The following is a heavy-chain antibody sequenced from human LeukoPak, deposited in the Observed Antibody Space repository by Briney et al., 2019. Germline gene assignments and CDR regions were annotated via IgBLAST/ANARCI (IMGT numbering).Heavy chain of an antibody. CDR3: AELGITMIGGV. CDR2: ITSTGSYI. V-gene: IGHV3-21*01. J-gene: IGHJ6*04. CDR1: AFSFSDYN. Sequence: GGSLRLSCAASAFSFSDYNMNWVRQAPGKGLEWVSSITSTGSYIYYADSVKGRFTISRDNAKNSLFLQLNSLRAEDTAVYYCAELGITMIGGVWGKGTTVTISS. D-gene: IGHD3-10*02.